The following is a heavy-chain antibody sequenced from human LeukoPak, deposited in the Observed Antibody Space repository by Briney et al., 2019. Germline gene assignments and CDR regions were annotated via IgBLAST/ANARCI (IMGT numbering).Heavy chain of an antibody. J-gene: IGHJ4*02. CDR2: IIPIFGTA. D-gene: IGHD3-9*01. Sequence: ASVKVSCKASAGTYSSYAISWVRQAPGQGLEWMGGIIPIFGTANYAQKFQGRVTITADESTSTAYMELSSLRSEDTAVYYCARGPEYYDILTGGYYFDYWGQGTLVTVSS. CDR1: AGTYSSYA. V-gene: IGHV1-69*13. CDR3: ARGPEYYDILTGGYYFDY.